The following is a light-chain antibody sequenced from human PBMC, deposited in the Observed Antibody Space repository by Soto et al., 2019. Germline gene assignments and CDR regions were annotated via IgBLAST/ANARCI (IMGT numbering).Light chain of an antibody. J-gene: IGKJ3*01. CDR1: QGIGSA. Sequence: AIQLTQSPSSLSASVGDSVTITCRASQGIGSALAWYQQKTGKAPKLLITDASTLESGVQSRFRGSGSGTDFTLTISNLQPDDFATYSCQQFNNYAPITFGPGTKVDIK. CDR2: DAS. V-gene: IGKV1D-13*01. CDR3: QQFNNYAPIT.